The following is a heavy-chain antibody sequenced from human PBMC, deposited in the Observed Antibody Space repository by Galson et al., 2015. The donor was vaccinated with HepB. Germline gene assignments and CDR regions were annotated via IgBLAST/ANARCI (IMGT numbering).Heavy chain of an antibody. CDR2: ISYDGSNK. V-gene: IGHV3-30*18. J-gene: IGHJ3*02. CDR3: AKDEFGGYGSRGAFDI. Sequence: SLRLSCAASGFTFSSYGMHWVRQAPGKGLEWVAVISYDGSNKYYADSVKGRFTISRDNSKNTLYLQMNSLRAEDTAVYYCAKDEFGGYGSRGAFDIWGQGTMVTVSS. CDR1: GFTFSSYG. D-gene: IGHD5-12*01.